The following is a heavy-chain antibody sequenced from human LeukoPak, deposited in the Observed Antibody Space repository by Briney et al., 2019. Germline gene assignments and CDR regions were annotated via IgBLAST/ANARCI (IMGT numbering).Heavy chain of an antibody. CDR1: GGSISSNNYY. V-gene: IGHV4-39*07. Sequence: SETLSLTCTVSGGSISSNNYYWGWIRQSPGKGLEWIGSMYYSGSTYYNPSLKSRVTTSVDTSKSQFSLSLRSVTAADTAVYYCAARYYYDSGSYYRIKYYMDVWGKGTTVTVSS. D-gene: IGHD3-10*01. J-gene: IGHJ6*03. CDR3: AARYYYDSGSYYRIKYYMDV. CDR2: MYYSGST.